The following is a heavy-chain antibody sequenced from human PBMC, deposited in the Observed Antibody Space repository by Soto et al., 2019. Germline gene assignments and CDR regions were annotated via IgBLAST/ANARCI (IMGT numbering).Heavy chain of an antibody. CDR3: ARGDCVGGTCYSLAGSFYYYMDV. D-gene: IGHD2-15*01. V-gene: IGHV3-74*02. CDR2: INSDGSVS. J-gene: IGHJ6*03. Sequence: EVQLVESGGGLVQPGGSLRLSCAASGFTFSNYWMYWVRQAPGKGLEWVSRINSDGSVSSYADSVKGRLTISRDNVKNTLYLQMDSLRAEDMAVYYCARGDCVGGTCYSLAGSFYYYMDVWGKGTTVTVFS. CDR1: GFTFSNYW.